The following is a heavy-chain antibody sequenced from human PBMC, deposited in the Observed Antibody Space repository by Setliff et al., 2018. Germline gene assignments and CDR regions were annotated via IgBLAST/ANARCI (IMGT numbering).Heavy chain of an antibody. D-gene: IGHD2-2*01. CDR3: ARGIIAYASWAPNKHAYYYYMDV. V-gene: IGHV1-46*01. J-gene: IGHJ6*03. Sequence: VASVKVSCKASGYTLSTHYMHWVRQAPGQGLEWMGLINPSGESTVYAEKFQGRVSMTRDTSTNTVYMDLESLKSGDTAIYYCARGIIAYASWAPNKHAYYYYMDVWGNGTTVTVS. CDR1: GYTLSTHY. CDR2: INPSGEST.